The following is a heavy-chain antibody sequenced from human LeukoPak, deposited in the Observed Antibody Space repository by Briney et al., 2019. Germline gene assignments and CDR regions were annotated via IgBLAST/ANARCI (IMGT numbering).Heavy chain of an antibody. V-gene: IGHV1-2*02. CDR3: ARVERGYDYYDSSGYYGQLVDY. CDR1: GYTFTGYY. D-gene: IGHD3-22*01. CDR2: INPNSGGT. J-gene: IGHJ4*02. Sequence: ASVKVSCKASGYTFTGYYMHWVRQAPGQGLEWMGWINPNSGGTNYAQKFQGRVTMTRDTSISTAYMELSRLRSDDTAVYYCARVERGYDYYDSSGYYGQLVDYWGQGTLVTVSS.